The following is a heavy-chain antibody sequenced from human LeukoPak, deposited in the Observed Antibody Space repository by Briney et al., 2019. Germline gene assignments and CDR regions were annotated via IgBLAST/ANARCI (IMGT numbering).Heavy chain of an antibody. Sequence: EPSETLSLTCTVSGGSINSYYWSWIRQPPGKGLEWIGYIYYSGSTKYNPSLKSRVTISVDASKTQFSLKLNSVTAADTAVYYCARGSRELYYFDYWGQGTLVTVSS. CDR3: ARGSRELYYFDY. CDR2: IYYSGST. J-gene: IGHJ4*02. V-gene: IGHV4-59*01. D-gene: IGHD1-7*01. CDR1: GGSINSYY.